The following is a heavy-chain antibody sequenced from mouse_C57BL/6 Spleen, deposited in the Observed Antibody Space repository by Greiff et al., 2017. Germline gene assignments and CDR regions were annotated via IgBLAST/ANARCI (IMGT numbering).Heavy chain of an antibody. CDR3: GRNHYVGYYIYAMDY. CDR2: IWSGGST. Sequence: QVQLKQSGPGLAQPSQSLSITCTVSGFSLTSYGVHWVRQSPGKGLEWLGVIWSGGSTDYNAAFIYRLSISKDNSESQVIFKMNSLQADDTAIYYCGRNHYVGYYIYAMDYWGQGTSFTVSS. V-gene: IGHV2-2*01. CDR1: GFSLTSYG. J-gene: IGHJ4*01. D-gene: IGHD2-3*01.